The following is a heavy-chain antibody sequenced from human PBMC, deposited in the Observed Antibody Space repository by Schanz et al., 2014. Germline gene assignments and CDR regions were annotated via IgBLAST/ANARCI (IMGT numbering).Heavy chain of an antibody. CDR1: GFIFSNSW. Sequence: EVQLVESGGGLVQPGGSLRLSCAASGFIFSNSWMSWVRQAPGKGLEWVANIKQDGSEKYYVDSVKGRFTISRDNAKNSLYLQMNSLTAEDTAVYYCVRDLGGDQTDYWGQGTLVTVSS. D-gene: IGHD4-17*01. V-gene: IGHV3-7*01. CDR3: VRDLGGDQTDY. CDR2: IKQDGSEK. J-gene: IGHJ4*02.